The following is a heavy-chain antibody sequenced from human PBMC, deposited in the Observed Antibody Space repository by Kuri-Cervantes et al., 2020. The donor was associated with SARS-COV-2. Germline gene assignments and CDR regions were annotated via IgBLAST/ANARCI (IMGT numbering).Heavy chain of an antibody. CDR1: GFTFSSYD. J-gene: IGHJ3*02. CDR3: AKDYCSSTSCSLYDAFDI. CDR2: IGTAGDT. V-gene: IGHV3-13*01. Sequence: GGSLRLSCAACGFTFSSYDMHWVRQATGKGLEWVSAIGTAGDTYYPGSVKGRFTISRDNSKNTLYLQMNSLRAEDTAVYYCAKDYCSSTSCSLYDAFDIWGQGTMVTVSS. D-gene: IGHD2-2*01.